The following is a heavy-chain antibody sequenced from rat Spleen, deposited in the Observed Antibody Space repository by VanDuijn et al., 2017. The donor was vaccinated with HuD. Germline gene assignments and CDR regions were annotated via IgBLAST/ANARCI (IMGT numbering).Heavy chain of an antibody. CDR1: GLSLSRNS. V-gene: IGHV2-47*01. Sequence: QVQLKESGPGLVQPSQTLSLTCTVSGLSLSRNSVSWIRQPPGKGLEWMGVIWSNGGTDYNSAIKSRLSISRDTSKSQVFLKINSLQIEDTAIYYCSREWLYSGGVMDAWGQGASVTVSS. CDR3: SREWLYSGGVMDA. CDR2: IWSNGGT. D-gene: IGHD1-2*01. J-gene: IGHJ4*01.